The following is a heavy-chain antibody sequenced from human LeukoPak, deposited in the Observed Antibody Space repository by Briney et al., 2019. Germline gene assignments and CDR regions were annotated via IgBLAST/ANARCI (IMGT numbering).Heavy chain of an antibody. CDR1: GFTFSSYA. Sequence: GGSLRLSCAASGFTFSSYAMSWVRQAPGKGMEWVSAISGSGGSTYYADSVKGRFTISRDNSKTTLFLQMNSLRAEDTAVYYCASESSSPTLYYGMDVWGQGATVTVSS. V-gene: IGHV3-23*01. CDR2: ISGSGGST. J-gene: IGHJ6*02. D-gene: IGHD6-6*01. CDR3: ASESSSPTLYYGMDV.